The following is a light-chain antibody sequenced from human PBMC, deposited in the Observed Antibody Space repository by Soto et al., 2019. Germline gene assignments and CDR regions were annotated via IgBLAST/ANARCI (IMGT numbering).Light chain of an antibody. CDR3: GADHGSGSNVV. J-gene: IGLJ2*01. CDR2: VGTGGIVG. CDR1: SGYSNYK. Sequence: QPVLTQPPSASASLGASVTLTCTLSSGYSNYKVDWYQQRPGKGPRFVMRVGTGGIVGSKGDGIPDRFSVLGSGLNRYLTIQNIQEEDESDYHCGADHGSGSNVVFGGGTKLTVL. V-gene: IGLV9-49*01.